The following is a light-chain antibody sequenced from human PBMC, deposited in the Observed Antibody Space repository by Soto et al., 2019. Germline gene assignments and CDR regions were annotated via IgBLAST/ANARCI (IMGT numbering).Light chain of an antibody. Sequence: QSALTQPPSASGSPGQSVTISCTGTSSDVGGYNYVSWYQQHPGKAPKLMIYEVSNRPSGVSNRFSGSKSGNTASLTISGLQAEDEADYYCSSYTSGSTWVFGGGTKVTVL. CDR3: SSYTSGSTWV. J-gene: IGLJ3*02. CDR1: SSDVGGYNY. CDR2: EVS. V-gene: IGLV2-14*01.